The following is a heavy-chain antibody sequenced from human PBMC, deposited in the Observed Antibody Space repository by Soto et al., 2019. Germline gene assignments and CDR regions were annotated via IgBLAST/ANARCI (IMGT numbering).Heavy chain of an antibody. CDR1: GYTFTSYY. V-gene: IGHV1-46*01. J-gene: IGHJ3*02. CDR3: ARVDGGSYSAFDI. D-gene: IGHD1-26*01. CDR2: INPSGGST. Sequence: ASVKVSCKASGYTFTSYYMHWVRQAPGQGLEWMGIINPSGGSTSYAQKFQGRVNMNRDTSTSTVYMELSTLRSEDTAVYYCARVDGGSYSAFDIWGQGTMVTVSS.